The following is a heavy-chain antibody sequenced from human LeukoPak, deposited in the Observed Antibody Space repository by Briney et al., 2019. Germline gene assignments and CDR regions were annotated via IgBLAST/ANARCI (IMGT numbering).Heavy chain of an antibody. CDR1: GGSFSGYY. D-gene: IGHD6-19*01. CDR3: AKRGYSSGLDN. J-gene: IGHJ4*02. CDR2: INHSGST. V-gene: IGHV4-34*01. Sequence: SETLSLTCAVYGGSFSGYYWSWIRQPPGKGLEWIGEINHSGSTNYTPSIKSRVTISVDTSKNQCSLKLSAVNAADTAVYYCAKRGYSSGLDNWGQGTLVTVSS.